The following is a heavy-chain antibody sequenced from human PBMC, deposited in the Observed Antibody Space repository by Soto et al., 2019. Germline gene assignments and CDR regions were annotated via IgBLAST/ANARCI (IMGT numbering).Heavy chain of an antibody. D-gene: IGHD3-22*01. CDR1: GFTFSSYG. V-gene: IGHV3-33*01. Sequence: QVQLVESGGGVVQPGRSLRLSCAASGFTFSSYGMHWVRQAPGKGLEWVAVIWYDGSNKYYADSVKGRFTISRDNSKNTLYLQMNSLRAEDTAVYYCAREPYDSSGYGAFDIWGQGTMLTVSS. J-gene: IGHJ3*02. CDR2: IWYDGSNK. CDR3: AREPYDSSGYGAFDI.